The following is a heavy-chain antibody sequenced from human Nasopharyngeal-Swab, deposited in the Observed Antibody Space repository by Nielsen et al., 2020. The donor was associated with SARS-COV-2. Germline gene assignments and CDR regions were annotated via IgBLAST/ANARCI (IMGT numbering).Heavy chain of an antibody. D-gene: IGHD3-3*01. Sequence: AVKVSCKAAGGTFSSYAISWVRQDPGQGLEWRGGIIPIFGTANYAQKFQGRVTITANESTSTAYIELSSLRSEDTAVYYCARHGITIFPYAMAVWGQAPTVTVSS. J-gene: IGHJ6*02. V-gene: IGHV1-69*13. CDR2: IIPIFGTA. CDR1: GGTFSSYA. CDR3: ARHGITIFPYAMAV.